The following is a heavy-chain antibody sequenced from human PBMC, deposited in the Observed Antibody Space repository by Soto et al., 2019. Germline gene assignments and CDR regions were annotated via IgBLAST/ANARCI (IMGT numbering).Heavy chain of an antibody. CDR3: ARSRAMVLRTNWFDP. D-gene: IGHD3-10*01. CDR1: GGSISSYY. Sequence: SETLSLTCTVSGGSISSYYWSWIRQPPGKGLEWIGYIYYSGSTYYNPSLKSRVTISVDTSKNQFSLKLSSVTAADTAVYYCARSRAMVLRTNWFDPWGQGTLVTVSS. V-gene: IGHV4-59*08. CDR2: IYYSGST. J-gene: IGHJ5*02.